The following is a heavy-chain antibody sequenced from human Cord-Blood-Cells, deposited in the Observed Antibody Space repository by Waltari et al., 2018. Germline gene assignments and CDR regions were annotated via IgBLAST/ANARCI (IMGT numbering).Heavy chain of an antibody. J-gene: IGHJ3*02. CDR3: ARSISDFWSGYYFAFDI. Sequence: QVQLQQWGAGLLKPSETLSLTCAVYGGSFSGYYWSWIRQPPGKGLEWIGEINHSGSTNYNPSLKSRVTISVDTSKNQFSLKLSSVTAADTAVYYGARSISDFWSGYYFAFDIWGQGTMVTVSS. CDR2: INHSGST. CDR1: GGSFSGYY. V-gene: IGHV4-34*01. D-gene: IGHD3-3*01.